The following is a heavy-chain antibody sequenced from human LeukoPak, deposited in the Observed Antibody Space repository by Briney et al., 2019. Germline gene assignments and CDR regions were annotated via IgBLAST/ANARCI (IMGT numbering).Heavy chain of an antibody. V-gene: IGHV4-61*08. J-gene: IGHJ4*02. D-gene: IGHD5-18*01. CDR2: VYYSGST. Sequence: SETLSLTCTVSGGSISSGGHYWTWIRQPPGKGLEWIAYVYYSGSTNYDPSLKSRASISVDTSKNQFSLKLSSVTAADTAVYYCAGGRVWLAFDSWGQGTLLTVSS. CDR3: AGGRVWLAFDS. CDR1: GGSISSGGHY.